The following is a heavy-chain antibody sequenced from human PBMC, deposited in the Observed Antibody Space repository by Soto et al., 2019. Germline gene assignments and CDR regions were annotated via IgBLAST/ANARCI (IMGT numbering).Heavy chain of an antibody. J-gene: IGHJ4*02. CDR3: ASALWFGELGY. CDR1: GGSFSGYY. V-gene: IGHV4-34*01. CDR2: INHSGST. Sequence: QVQLQQWGAGRLKPSETLSLTCAVYGGSFSGYYWSWIRQPPGKGLEWIGEINHSGSTNYNPSLKSRVTISVDTSKNQFSLKLSSVTAADTAVYYCASALWFGELGYWGQGTLVTVSS. D-gene: IGHD3-10*01.